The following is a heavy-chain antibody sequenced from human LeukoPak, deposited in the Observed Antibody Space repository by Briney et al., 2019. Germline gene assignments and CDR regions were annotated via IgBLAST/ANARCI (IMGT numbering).Heavy chain of an antibody. Sequence: SETLSLTCTVSGGSLSSYYWSWIRQPPRKGLEWIGDIYYSGSTNYNPSLTSRVTISVDTSKNQFSLKLSSVTAADTAVYYCARSDPGGYTRGGFDYWGQGTLVTVSS. J-gene: IGHJ4*02. V-gene: IGHV4-59*01. D-gene: IGHD3-10*01. CDR2: IYYSGST. CDR1: GGSLSSYY. CDR3: ARSDPGGYTRGGFDY.